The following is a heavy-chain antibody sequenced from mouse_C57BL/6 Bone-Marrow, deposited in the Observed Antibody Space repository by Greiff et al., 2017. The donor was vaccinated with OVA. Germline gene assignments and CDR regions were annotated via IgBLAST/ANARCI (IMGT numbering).Heavy chain of an antibody. J-gene: IGHJ2*01. CDR1: GFTFSDYY. V-gene: IGHV5-16*01. CDR2: INYDGSST. Sequence: EVQLVESEGGLVQPGSSMKLSCTASGFTFSDYYMAWVRQVPEKGLEWVANINYDGSSTYYLDSLKSRFIISRDNAKNILYLQMSSLKSEDTATYYCAREDDYDLYYFDYWGQGTTLTVSS. CDR3: AREDDYDLYYFDY. D-gene: IGHD2-4*01.